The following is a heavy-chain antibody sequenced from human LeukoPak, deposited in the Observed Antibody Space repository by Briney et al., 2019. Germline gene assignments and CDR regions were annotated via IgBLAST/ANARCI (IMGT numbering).Heavy chain of an antibody. Sequence: GGSLRLSCAASGFTFSNYDMHWVRQAPGKGLEWVAVTSYDGTSKYYADSVKGRFTISRDNSKSTLYLQMNSLRAEDTAVYYCAKENDFVYWGQGTLVTVSS. CDR3: AKENDFVY. CDR2: TSYDGTSK. V-gene: IGHV3-30*18. D-gene: IGHD3-3*01. CDR1: GFTFSNYD. J-gene: IGHJ4*02.